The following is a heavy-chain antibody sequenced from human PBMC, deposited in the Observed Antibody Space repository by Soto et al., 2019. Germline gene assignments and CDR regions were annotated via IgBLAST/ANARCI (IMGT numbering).Heavy chain of an antibody. J-gene: IGHJ5*02. V-gene: IGHV1-69*01. D-gene: IGHD3-22*01. CDR3: ARVNYYVSSGYYRGFRFDP. CDR2: IIPIFGTA. CDR1: GGTFSSYA. Sequence: QMQLVQSGAEVKKPGSSVKVSCKASGGTFSSYAISWVRQAPGQGLEWMGGIIPIFGTANYAQKFQGRVTITADESTSTAYMELSSLRSEDTTVYYCARVNYYVSSGYYRGFRFDPWGQGTLVTVSS.